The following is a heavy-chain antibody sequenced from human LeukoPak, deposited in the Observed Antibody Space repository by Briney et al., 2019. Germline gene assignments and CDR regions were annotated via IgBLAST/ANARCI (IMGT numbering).Heavy chain of an antibody. CDR3: ASPLGRYYYYMDV. J-gene: IGHJ6*03. CDR1: GGTFSSYA. Sequence: ASVKVSCKASGGTFSSYAISWVRQAPGQGLEWMGGIIPIFGTANYAQKFQGRVTITTDESTSTAYMELSSLRSEDTVVYYCASPLGRYYYYMDVWGKGTTVTVSS. D-gene: IGHD1-14*01. CDR2: IIPIFGTA. V-gene: IGHV1-69*05.